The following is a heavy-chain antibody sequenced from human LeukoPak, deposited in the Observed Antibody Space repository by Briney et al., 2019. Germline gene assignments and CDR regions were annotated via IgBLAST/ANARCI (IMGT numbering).Heavy chain of an antibody. CDR1: GLTFSSYS. CDR3: ARGDSSSWYYFDY. CDR2: ISSSSSYI. V-gene: IGHV3-21*01. D-gene: IGHD6-13*01. J-gene: IGHJ4*02. Sequence: GGSLRLSCAASGLTFSSYSMNWVRQAPGKGLEWVSSISSSSSYIYYADSVKGRFTISRDNAKNSLYLQMNSLRAEDTAVYYCARGDSSSWYYFDYWGQGTLVTVSS.